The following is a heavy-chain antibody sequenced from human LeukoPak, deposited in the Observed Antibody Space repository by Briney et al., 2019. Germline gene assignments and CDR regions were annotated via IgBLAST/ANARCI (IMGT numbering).Heavy chain of an antibody. V-gene: IGHV3-30*18. CDR2: ISYDGNNK. CDR3: AKNAYSSGWYTYFFDD. D-gene: IGHD6-19*01. CDR1: GSTFATSG. Sequence: PGGSLRLSCAASGSTFATSGMHWVRQAPGKGLEWVAVISYDGNNKYYADSVRGRFTVSRDNSMNTLYLQMNSLRTEDTAVYYCAKNAYSSGWYTYFFDDWGQGTLVTVSS. J-gene: IGHJ4*02.